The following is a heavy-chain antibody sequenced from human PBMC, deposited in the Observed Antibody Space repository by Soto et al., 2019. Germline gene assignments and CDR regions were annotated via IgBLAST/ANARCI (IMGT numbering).Heavy chain of an antibody. CDR2: QDPSDSYT. CDR3: ARLQAAAGDNDLTFDY. CDR1: GYRFTSYS. V-gene: IGHV5-10-1*01. Sequence: PGESLNISCKGSGYRFTSYSISWVRQMPGKGLEWLGRQDPSDSYTNNSPSFQGHVTIPADKSISTVYLQWSSLKASDTAMYYCARLQAAAGDNDLTFDYWGQGTLVTVSS. J-gene: IGHJ4*02. D-gene: IGHD6-13*01.